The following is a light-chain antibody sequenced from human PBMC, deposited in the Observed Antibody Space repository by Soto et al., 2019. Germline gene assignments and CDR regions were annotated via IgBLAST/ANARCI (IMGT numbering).Light chain of an antibody. CDR3: SSYTITSTVV. CDR1: SSDVGGYNY. Sequence: QSALTQPASVSGSPGQSIIISCTGTSSDVGGYNYVSWYQQHPGKAPKLMIYDVSNRPSGVSNRFSGSKSGNTASLTISGLQAEDEADIYCSSYTITSTVVFGGGTKLTVL. J-gene: IGLJ2*01. CDR2: DVS. V-gene: IGLV2-14*01.